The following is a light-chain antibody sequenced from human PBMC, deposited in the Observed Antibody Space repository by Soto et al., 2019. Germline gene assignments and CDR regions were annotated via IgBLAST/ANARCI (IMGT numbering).Light chain of an antibody. CDR3: SQHNAYPRT. CDR1: QGVGNE. J-gene: IGKJ1*01. V-gene: IGKV1-17*01. CDR2: AAS. Sequence: DIQITQSPSSLAASVGDRVIITCRASQGVGNEVGWYQQKPGKAPKRLIYAASTLQSGTPSRFSGSESGTDFTLTISSLQPEDFATYLFSQHNAYPRTFGQGTRVEMK.